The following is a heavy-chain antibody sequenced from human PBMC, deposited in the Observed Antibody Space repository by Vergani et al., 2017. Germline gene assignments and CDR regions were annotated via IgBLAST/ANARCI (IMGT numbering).Heavy chain of an antibody. Sequence: QVQLVESGGGVVQPGGSLRLSCAASEFIFSNYGMHWVRQAPGKGLEWVAFIRYDGINKYYADSVKGRFTISRDNSKNTLYLQMNSLRAEDTAVYYCARARCIETCYMSNWLDSWGQGTLVTVSS. CDR3: ARARCIETCYMSNWLDS. CDR2: IRYDGINK. CDR1: EFIFSNYG. D-gene: IGHD3-9*01. V-gene: IGHV3-30*02. J-gene: IGHJ5*01.